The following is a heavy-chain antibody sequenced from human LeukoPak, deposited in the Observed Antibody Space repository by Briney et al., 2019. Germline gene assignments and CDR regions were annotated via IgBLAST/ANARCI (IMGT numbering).Heavy chain of an antibody. CDR1: GFTFSSYD. CDR3: ARAALDYGGFGSVGIRRGLYYYYGMDV. CDR2: IGTAGDT. Sequence: GGSLRLSCAASGFTFSSYDMHWVRQATGKGLEWVSAIGTAGDTYYPGSVKGRFTISRENAKNSLYLQMNSLRAWDTAVYYCARAALDYGGFGSVGIRRGLYYYYGMDVWGRGTTVTVSS. V-gene: IGHV3-13*01. D-gene: IGHD4-23*01. J-gene: IGHJ6*02.